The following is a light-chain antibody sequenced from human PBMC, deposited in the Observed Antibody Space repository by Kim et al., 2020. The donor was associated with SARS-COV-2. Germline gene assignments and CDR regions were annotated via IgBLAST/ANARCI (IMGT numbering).Light chain of an antibody. Sequence: SYELTQPLSVSVALGQTARITCGGNNIGSKIVHWYQQKPGQAPVLVIYRDNNRPSGIPERFSGSNSGNTATLTISRAQAGDEGDFYCQVWDSSTAVFGTGTQLTVL. CDR2: RDN. J-gene: IGLJ1*01. CDR1: NIGSKI. CDR3: QVWDSSTAV. V-gene: IGLV3-9*01.